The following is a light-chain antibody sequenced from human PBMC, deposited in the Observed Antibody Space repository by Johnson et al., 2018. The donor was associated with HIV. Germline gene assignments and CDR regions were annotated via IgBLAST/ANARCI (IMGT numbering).Light chain of an antibody. CDR3: GTWDSSLSACGV. Sequence: QPVLTQPPSVSAAPGQKVTISCSGSSSNIGNNYVSWYQQLPGTAPKLLIYDNNKRPSGIPDRFSGSKSGTSATLGITGLQTGDEADYYCGTWDSSLSACGVCGTGTKVTVL. V-gene: IGLV1-51*01. CDR1: SSNIGNNY. CDR2: DNN. J-gene: IGLJ1*01.